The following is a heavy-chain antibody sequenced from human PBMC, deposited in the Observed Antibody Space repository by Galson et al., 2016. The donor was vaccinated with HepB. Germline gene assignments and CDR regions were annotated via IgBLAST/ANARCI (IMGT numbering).Heavy chain of an antibody. V-gene: IGHV1-8*01. CDR1: GYNFTNYE. CDR2: MNPHSGTS. CDR3: ARRQTPRVNYYYALDV. D-gene: IGHD2-15*01. J-gene: IGHJ6*04. Sequence: SVKVSCKATGYNFTNYEINWVRQATGQGLEWLGWMNPHSGTSGYAQMFQGRVTMTRNTSISTAYMELSSLTSEDSAVYFCARRQTPRVNYYYALDVWGKGTTVTVS.